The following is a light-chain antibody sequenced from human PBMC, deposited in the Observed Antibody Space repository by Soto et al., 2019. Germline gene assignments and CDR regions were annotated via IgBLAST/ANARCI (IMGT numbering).Light chain of an antibody. V-gene: IGLV1-40*01. CDR2: GNS. Sequence: QSVLTQPPSVSGAPGQGFTFSSTGATSNIGAGYDVHWYQQLPGTAPKLLIYGNSNRPSGVPDRFSGSKSGTSASLAITGLQAEDEADYYCQSYDSSLSGSVFGGGTKLTVL. CDR3: QSYDSSLSGSV. J-gene: IGLJ2*01. CDR1: TSNIGAGYD.